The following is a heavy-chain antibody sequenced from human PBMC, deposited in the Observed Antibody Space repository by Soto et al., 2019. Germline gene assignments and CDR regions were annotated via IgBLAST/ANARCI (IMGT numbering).Heavy chain of an antibody. CDR3: AKEVIAARPYYFDY. Sequence: GGSLRLSCAASGFTFSSYAVSWARQTPGKGLEWVSTISAGGAYTYYADSVKGRFTISRDNSKNTLYLQMRSLRTGDTATYYCAKEVIAARPYYFDYWGQGTLVTVSS. V-gene: IGHV3-23*01. J-gene: IGHJ4*02. CDR2: ISAGGAYT. D-gene: IGHD6-6*01. CDR1: GFTFSSYA.